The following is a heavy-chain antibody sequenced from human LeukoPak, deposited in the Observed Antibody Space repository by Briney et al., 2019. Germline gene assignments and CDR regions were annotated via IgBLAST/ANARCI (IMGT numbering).Heavy chain of an antibody. V-gene: IGHV3-30*18. Sequence: PGGSLRLSCAASGFTFTNYGMHWVRQAPGKGLEWVAVISYDGRNKYYTDSVKGRFTISRDNSKNTLYLQVNSLRAEDTAVYYCAKDVGERYYFDYWGQGTPVTVSS. CDR3: AKDVGERYYFDY. J-gene: IGHJ4*02. CDR2: ISYDGRNK. CDR1: GFTFTNYG.